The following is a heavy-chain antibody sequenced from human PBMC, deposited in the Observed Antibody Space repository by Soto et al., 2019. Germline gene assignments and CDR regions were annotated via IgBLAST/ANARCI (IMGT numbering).Heavy chain of an antibody. J-gene: IGHJ6*02. CDR1: GFTFSSYG. V-gene: IGHV3-30*18. CDR2: ISYDGSIK. D-gene: IGHD3-3*01. CDR3: AKGGRGYYDFWSGYYARGENGMDV. Sequence: QVQLVESGGGVVQPGRSLRLSCAASGFTFSSYGMHWVRQAPGKGLEWVAVISYDGSIKYYADSVKGRFTISRDNSKNTLYLQMNSLRAEDTVVYYCAKGGRGYYDFWSGYYARGENGMDVWGQGTPVTVSS.